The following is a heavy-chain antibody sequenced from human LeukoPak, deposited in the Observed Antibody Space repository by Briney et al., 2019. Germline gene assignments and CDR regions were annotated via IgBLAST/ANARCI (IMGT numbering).Heavy chain of an antibody. Sequence: PSETLSLTCGVYGGSFSGYYWTWIRQSPGMGLEWVGEIIHNGRTNYNPSLTSRVTISVDTSKNQFSLELSSVTAADTAVYYCARGVLVTVYAAFDYWGRRTLVTVSS. J-gene: IGHJ4*02. V-gene: IGHV4-34*01. CDR3: ARGVLVTVYAAFDY. CDR2: IIHNGRT. D-gene: IGHD2-8*01. CDR1: GGSFSGYY.